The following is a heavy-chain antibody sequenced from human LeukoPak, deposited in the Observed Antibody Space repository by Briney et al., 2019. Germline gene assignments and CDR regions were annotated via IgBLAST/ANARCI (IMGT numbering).Heavy chain of an antibody. CDR1: GYTFTGYY. CDR3: ARGANWNDYFYYYMDV. J-gene: IGHJ6*03. Sequence: ASVKVSCRASGYTFTGYYMNWVGRATGQGGEWMGWINPNSGGTNYAQKFQGRVTMTRDTSISTAYMELSRLRSDDTAVYYCARGANWNDYFYYYMDVWGKGTTVTVS. CDR2: INPNSGGT. D-gene: IGHD1-1*01. V-gene: IGHV1-2*02.